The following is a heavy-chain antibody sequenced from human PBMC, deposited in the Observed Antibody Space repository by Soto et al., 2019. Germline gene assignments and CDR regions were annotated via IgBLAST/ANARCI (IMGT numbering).Heavy chain of an antibody. D-gene: IGHD3-9*01. J-gene: IGHJ6*02. V-gene: IGHV3-13*01. CDR1: GFTFSKHD. Sequence: PGASLRLSCAASGFTFSKHDMHWVRQATGKGLEWVSTLGSAGDTYYLDSVRGRFSISRGNARNSLYLQMNSLTVGDSAVYYCVRGDERYFHYGMDVWGQGATVTVSS. CDR3: VRGDERYFHYGMDV. CDR2: LGSAGDT.